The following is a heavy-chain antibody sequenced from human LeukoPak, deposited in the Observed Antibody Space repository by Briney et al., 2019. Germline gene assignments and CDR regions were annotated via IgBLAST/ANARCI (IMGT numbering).Heavy chain of an antibody. CDR3: AKSSKYSSGSNFDY. J-gene: IGHJ4*02. V-gene: IGHV3-23*01. CDR1: GFRFSSYA. Sequence: GGSLRLSCAASGFRFSSYAMSWVRQAPGKGLEWVSAISGSGGSTYYADSVKGRFTISRDNSKNTLYLQMNSLRAEDTAVYYCAKSSKYSSGSNFDYWGQGTLVTVSS. CDR2: ISGSGGST. D-gene: IGHD6-19*01.